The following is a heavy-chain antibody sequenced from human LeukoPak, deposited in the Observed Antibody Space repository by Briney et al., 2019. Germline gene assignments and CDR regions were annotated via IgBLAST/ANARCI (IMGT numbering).Heavy chain of an antibody. CDR2: INPNSGGT. D-gene: IGHD4-17*01. V-gene: IGHV1-2*04. CDR3: AKNGYDNYYGDYWVFDY. J-gene: IGHJ4*02. CDR1: GYIFTGYY. Sequence: ASVKVSCKASGYIFTGYYMHWVRQAPGQGLEWMGWINPNSGGTNYAQKFQGWVTMTRDTSISTAYMELSRLRSDDTAVYYCAKNGYDNYYGDYWVFDYWGQGTLVTVSS.